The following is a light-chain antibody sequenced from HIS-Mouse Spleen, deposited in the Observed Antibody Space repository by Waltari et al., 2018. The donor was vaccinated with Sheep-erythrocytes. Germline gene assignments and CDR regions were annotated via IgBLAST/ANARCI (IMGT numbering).Light chain of an antibody. Sequence: QSALTQPRSVSGSPGQSVTISCTGTSSDVGCYNYVSWYQQHPGKSPKLMIYDVSKRPSGVPDRFSGSQSGNTASLTISGLQAEDEADYYCCSYAGSYNHVFATGTKVTVL. CDR3: CSYAGSYNHV. CDR1: SSDVGCYNY. CDR2: DVS. J-gene: IGLJ1*01. V-gene: IGLV2-11*01.